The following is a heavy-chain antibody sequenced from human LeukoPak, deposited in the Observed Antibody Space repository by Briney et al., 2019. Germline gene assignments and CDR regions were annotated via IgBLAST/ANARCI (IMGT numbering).Heavy chain of an antibody. D-gene: IGHD6-13*01. J-gene: IGHJ4*02. CDR3: ARVKGIAPYY. Sequence: GSLRLSCAASGFTFSSYAMHWVRQAPGKGLEWVAVISYDGSNKYYADSVKGRFTISRDNSKNTLYLQMNSLRAEDTAVYYCARVKGIAPYYWGQGTLVTVSS. CDR1: GFTFSSYA. V-gene: IGHV3-30-3*01. CDR2: ISYDGSNK.